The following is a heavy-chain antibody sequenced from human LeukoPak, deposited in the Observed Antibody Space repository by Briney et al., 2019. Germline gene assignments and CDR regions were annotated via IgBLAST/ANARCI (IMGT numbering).Heavy chain of an antibody. D-gene: IGHD2-2*02. CDR2: IKEYGSEK. V-gene: IGHV3-7*05. CDR1: GFTFKSCW. CDR3: ARAGYTYTWPPSYYYGMDV. J-gene: IGHJ6*02. Sequence: GGSLRLSCAASGFTFKSCWMNWVRQAPGKGLEWVAHIKEYGSEKYYVDSVKGRFTISRDNAKNSLYLQMNSLRADDTAVYYCARAGYTYTWPPSYYYGMDVWGQGTTVTASS.